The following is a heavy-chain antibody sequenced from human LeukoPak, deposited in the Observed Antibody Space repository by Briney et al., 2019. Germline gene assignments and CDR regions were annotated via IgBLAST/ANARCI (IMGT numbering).Heavy chain of an antibody. Sequence: ASVKVSCKTSGYTFTAYSMHWVRQAPGQGLEWMGWINPNTAGTKYAQKFQGRVAITRDTSISTAYMEMSGLTSDDTAVYYCASGTYRGNWNFDYWGQGTLVTVSS. CDR2: INPNTAGT. CDR1: GYTFTAYS. CDR3: ASGTYRGNWNFDY. J-gene: IGHJ4*02. V-gene: IGHV1-2*02. D-gene: IGHD1-26*01.